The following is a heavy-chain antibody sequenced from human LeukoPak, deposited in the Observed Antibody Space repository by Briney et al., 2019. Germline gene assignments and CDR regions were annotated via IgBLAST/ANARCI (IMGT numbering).Heavy chain of an antibody. J-gene: IGHJ6*02. V-gene: IGHV3-30*03. CDR1: GFTFSSYG. D-gene: IGHD3-9*01. CDR2: ISYDETNK. CDR3: TRDLMDYDVSTGLHHYYMDV. Sequence: GGSLRLSCAASGFTFSSYGMHWVRQAPGKGLEWVTFISYDETNKYYADSVKGRFTISRDNSKNTLYLQMNSLRTEDTAVYYCTRDLMDYDVSTGLHHYYMDVWGQGTTVTVSS.